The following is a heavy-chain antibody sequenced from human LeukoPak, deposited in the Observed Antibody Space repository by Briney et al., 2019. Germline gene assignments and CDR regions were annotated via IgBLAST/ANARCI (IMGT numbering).Heavy chain of an antibody. Sequence: ASVKVSCTASGYTFTSYAMNWVRQAPGQGLEWRGWRNTNTGNPTFAQGFTGRVVFSLDTSVSTAYLQISSLKAEDTAVYYCASGSITMVRGVIPGVDYWGQGTLVTVSS. V-gene: IGHV7-4-1*02. CDR2: RNTNTGNP. D-gene: IGHD3-10*01. CDR3: ASGSITMVRGVIPGVDY. CDR1: GYTFTSYA. J-gene: IGHJ4*02.